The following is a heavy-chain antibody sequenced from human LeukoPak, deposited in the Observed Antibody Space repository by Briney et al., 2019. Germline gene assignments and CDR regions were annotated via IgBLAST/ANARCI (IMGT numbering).Heavy chain of an antibody. CDR2: INSDGSST. J-gene: IGHJ4*02. V-gene: IGHV3-74*01. D-gene: IGHD3-22*01. CDR3: ARDGNYYDSSGYFDY. CDR1: GFTFSSYW. Sequence: PGGSLRLSCAAAGFTFSSYWMHWVRQAPGKGLVWVSRINSDGSSTSYADSVKGRFTISRDNAKNTLYLQMNSLRAEDTAVYYCARDGNYYDSSGYFDYWGQGTLVTVSS.